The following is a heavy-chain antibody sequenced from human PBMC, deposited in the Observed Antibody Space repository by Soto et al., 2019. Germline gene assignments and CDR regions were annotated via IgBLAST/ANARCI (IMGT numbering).Heavy chain of an antibody. V-gene: IGHV4-34*01. J-gene: IGHJ4*02. Sequence: SETLSLTCAVYGGSFSGYYWSWIRQPPGKGLEWIGEINHSGSTNYNPSLKSRVTISVDTSKNQFSLKLSSVTAADTAVYYCARGGNWGSAVRETRPSPPFDYWGQGTLVTVSS. CDR1: GGSFSGYY. CDR3: ARGGNWGSAVRETRPSPPFDY. CDR2: INHSGST. D-gene: IGHD7-27*01.